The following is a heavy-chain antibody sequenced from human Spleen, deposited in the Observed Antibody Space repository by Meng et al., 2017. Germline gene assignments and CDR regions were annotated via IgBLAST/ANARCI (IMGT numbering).Heavy chain of an antibody. CDR1: GFTFSTYA. CDR2: ISYDGSNK. V-gene: IGHV3-30*01. Sequence: GGSLRLSCAASGFTFSTYAIHCVRQAPGKGLEWVAVISYDGSNKYYADSVKGRFTISRDNSKNTLYLQMNSLRAEDTAVYYCAREEQWPPSAFDIWGQGKMVTVSS. D-gene: IGHD6-19*01. J-gene: IGHJ3*02. CDR3: AREEQWPPSAFDI.